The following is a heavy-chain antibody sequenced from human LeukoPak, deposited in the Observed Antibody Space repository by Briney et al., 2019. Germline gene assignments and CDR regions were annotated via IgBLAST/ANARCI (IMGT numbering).Heavy chain of an antibody. J-gene: IGHJ4*02. V-gene: IGHV1-2*02. D-gene: IGHD2-2*01. Sequence: GASVKVSCKASVYTFTNFYIHWVRQAPGQGLEWMGWMNPNSGDTGYAREFQDRVTMTRDTSLSTAHMELSRLRSDDTAVYFCARRPINCIITNCYVDYWGQGTLVTVSS. CDR3: ARRPINCIITNCYVDY. CDR2: MNPNSGDT. CDR1: VYTFTNFY.